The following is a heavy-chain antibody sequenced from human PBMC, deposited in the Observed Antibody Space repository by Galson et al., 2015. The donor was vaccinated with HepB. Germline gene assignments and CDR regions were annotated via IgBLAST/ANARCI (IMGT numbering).Heavy chain of an antibody. CDR1: GFTFSSYT. V-gene: IGHV3-21*01. CDR3: ARDSSWKFYLDY. J-gene: IGHJ4*02. CDR2: IHSSSTYI. Sequence: SLRLSCAASGFTFSSYTMTWVRQAPGKGLEWVSSIHSSSTYIYYADSVQGRFTISRDNAKKSLYLQMNSLRAEDTAVYYCARDSSWKFYLDYWGQGTLVTVSS. D-gene: IGHD6-13*01.